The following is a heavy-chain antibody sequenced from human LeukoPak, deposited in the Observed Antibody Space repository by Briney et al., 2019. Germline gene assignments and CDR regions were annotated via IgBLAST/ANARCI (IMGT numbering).Heavy chain of an antibody. J-gene: IGHJ4*02. V-gene: IGHV4-34*01. CDR3: ARASGQWLVRRHDY. CDR1: SGSFSGYY. CDR2: INHSGST. Sequence: SETLSLTCAVYSGSFSGYYWSWIRQPPGKGLEWIGEINHSGSTNYNPSLKSRVTISVDTSKNQFSLKLSSVTAADMAVYYCARASGQWLVRRHDYWGQGTLVTVSS. D-gene: IGHD6-19*01.